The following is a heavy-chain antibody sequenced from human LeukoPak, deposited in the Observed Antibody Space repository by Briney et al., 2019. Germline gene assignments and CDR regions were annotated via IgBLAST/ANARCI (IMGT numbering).Heavy chain of an antibody. D-gene: IGHD3-10*01. J-gene: IGHJ5*02. CDR2: IYYSGST. V-gene: IGHV4-30-4*01. CDR1: GGSISSGDYY. Sequence: SETLSLTCTVSGGSISSGDYYWSWIRQPPGKGLEWIGDIYYSGSTYYNPSLKSRVTISVDTSKNQFSLKLSSVTAADTAVYYCARVITMVRGEYNWFDPWGQGTLVTVSS. CDR3: ARVITMVRGEYNWFDP.